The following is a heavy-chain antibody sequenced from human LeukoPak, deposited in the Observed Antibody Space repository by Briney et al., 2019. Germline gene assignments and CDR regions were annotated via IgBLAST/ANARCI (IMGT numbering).Heavy chain of an antibody. Sequence: KPSETLSLTCAVYGGSFSGYYWSWIRQPPGKGLEWIGEINHSGSTNYNPSLKSRVTISVDTSKNQFSLKLSSVTAADTAVYYCARGRGYCTNGVCYKSDDYWGQGTLVTVSS. D-gene: IGHD2-8*01. CDR3: ARGRGYCTNGVCYKSDDY. J-gene: IGHJ4*02. V-gene: IGHV4-34*01. CDR1: GGSFSGYY. CDR2: INHSGST.